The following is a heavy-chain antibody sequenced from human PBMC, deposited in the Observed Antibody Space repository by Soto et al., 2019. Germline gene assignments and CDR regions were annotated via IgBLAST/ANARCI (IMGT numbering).Heavy chain of an antibody. V-gene: IGHV1-46*01. CDR2: INPRGGST. CDR3: ARDSGDSSGYIFDY. Sequence: ASVKVSCKASGGTFSSYAISWVRQAPGQGLEWMGIINPRGGSTSYAQQFQGTVTMTSDTSTRTVYMELSSLRSEDTAVCYCARDSGDSSGYIFDYWGQGTRVTVSS. D-gene: IGHD3-22*01. J-gene: IGHJ4*02. CDR1: GGTFSSYA.